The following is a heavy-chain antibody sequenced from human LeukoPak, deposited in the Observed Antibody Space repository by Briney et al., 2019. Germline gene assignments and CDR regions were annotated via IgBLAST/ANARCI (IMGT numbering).Heavy chain of an antibody. J-gene: IGHJ4*02. D-gene: IGHD1-14*01. CDR2: INAGNGNT. CDR1: GYTFITYA. CDR3: ATGGRLLYHDY. V-gene: IGHV1-3*01. Sequence: ASVKVSCKASGYTFITYAMHWVRQAPGQSLEWMGWINAGNGNTKYSQKFQDRVTISTDTSASTAYMELRSLRSEDTAVYYCATGGRLLYHDYWGQGALVTVSS.